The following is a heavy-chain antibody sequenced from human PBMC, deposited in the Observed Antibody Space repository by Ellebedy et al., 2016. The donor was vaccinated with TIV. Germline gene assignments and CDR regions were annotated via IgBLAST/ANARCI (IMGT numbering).Heavy chain of an antibody. CDR2: IYQDGSEK. V-gene: IGHV3-7*01. J-gene: IGHJ5*02. CDR3: ARRGSYGDYAVQVNSWFDT. Sequence: GESLKISCAASGFSFRSYWMSWVRQAPGKGLEWVANIYQDGSEKYYVDSVEGRFTISRDNANKSLFLQMNSLRVEDTAVYYCARRGSYGDYAVQVNSWFDTWGQGTLVSVSS. CDR1: GFSFRSYW. D-gene: IGHD4-17*01.